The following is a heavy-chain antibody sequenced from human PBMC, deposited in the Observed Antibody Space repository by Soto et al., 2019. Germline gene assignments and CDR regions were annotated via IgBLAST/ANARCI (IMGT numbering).Heavy chain of an antibody. Sequence: EVQLVESGGGLVKPGGSLRLSCAASGFTFSTAWMNWVRQAPGKGLEWVGRIKSKTDGGTTDYAAPVKGRFTISRDDSKNTLYLQMNSLKTEDTAVYYCTADCDHYYGMDVWGQGTTVTVSS. J-gene: IGHJ6*02. V-gene: IGHV3-15*07. CDR3: TADCDHYYGMDV. CDR2: IKSKTDGGTT. CDR1: GFTFSTAW.